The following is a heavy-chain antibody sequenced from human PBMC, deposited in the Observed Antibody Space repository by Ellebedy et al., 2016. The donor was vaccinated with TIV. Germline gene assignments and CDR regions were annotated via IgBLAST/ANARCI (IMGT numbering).Heavy chain of an antibody. CDR1: GFTFSTYS. Sequence: GESLKISXAASGFTFSTYSMNWVRQAPGKGLEWVSYISYSASTIYYADSVKGRFTISRDNAKNSLYLQMNSLRDEDTAIYYCARDRQWEPQPGLYDYWGHGTLVTVSS. CDR2: ISYSASTI. J-gene: IGHJ4*01. V-gene: IGHV3-48*02. CDR3: ARDRQWEPQPGLYDY. D-gene: IGHD1-26*01.